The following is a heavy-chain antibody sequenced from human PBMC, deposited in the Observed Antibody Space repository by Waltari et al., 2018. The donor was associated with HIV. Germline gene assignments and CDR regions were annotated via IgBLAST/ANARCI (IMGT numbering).Heavy chain of an antibody. D-gene: IGHD6-6*01. CDR3: AREVWRSKSSIAAPDY. CDR1: GYTFTGYY. CDR2: INPNSGGT. V-gene: IGHV1-2*02. J-gene: IGHJ4*02. Sequence: QVQLVQSGAEVKKPGASVKVSCKASGYTFTGYYMHWVRQAPGQGLEWMGWINPNSGGTNYAQKFQGRVTMTRDTSISTAYMELSRLRSDDTAVYYCAREVWRSKSSIAAPDYWGQGTLVTVSS.